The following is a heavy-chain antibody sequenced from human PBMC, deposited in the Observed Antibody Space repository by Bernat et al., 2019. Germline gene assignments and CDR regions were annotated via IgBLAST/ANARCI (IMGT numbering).Heavy chain of an antibody. Sequence: EVQLVESGGGLVEPGGSLRLSCAASGFTFSSYSMNWVRQAPGKGLEWVSAISGDSSYIFYADSVKSRFTISRDYAKNSLYLQMNSLRAEDTAVYYCARDTYPGFDYWGQGTLVTVSS. V-gene: IGHV3-21*01. CDR3: ARDTYPGFDY. CDR2: ISGDSSYI. J-gene: IGHJ4*02. CDR1: GFTFSSYS.